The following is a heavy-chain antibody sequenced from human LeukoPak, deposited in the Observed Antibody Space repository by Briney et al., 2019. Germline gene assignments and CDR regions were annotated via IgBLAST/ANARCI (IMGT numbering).Heavy chain of an antibody. CDR2: INPNSGVT. V-gene: IGHV1-2*02. CDR1: EYTFTDYY. J-gene: IGHJ5*02. Sequence: ASVKVSCKSSEYTFTDYYIHWVRQAPGQGLEWMGWINPNSGVTKNAQKFQGRVSMTRDTSISTAYMELSRLRSDDTAMYYCARDSPLFSNYFDPWGQGTLVTVSS. D-gene: IGHD4-11*01. CDR3: ARDSPLFSNYFDP.